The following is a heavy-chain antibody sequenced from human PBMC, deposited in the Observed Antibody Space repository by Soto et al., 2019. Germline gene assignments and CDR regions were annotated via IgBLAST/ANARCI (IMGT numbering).Heavy chain of an antibody. J-gene: IGHJ6*02. D-gene: IGHD3-3*01. CDR1: GGSISSGDYY. CDR3: ARRPSDFWSGDYYYGMDV. CDR2: IYYSGST. Sequence: SETLFLTCTVSGGSISSGDYYWSWIRQPPGKGLEWIGYIYYSGSTYYNPSLKSRVTISVDTSKNQFSLKLSSVTAADTAVYYCARRPSDFWSGDYYYGMDVWGQGTTVTVSS. V-gene: IGHV4-30-4*01.